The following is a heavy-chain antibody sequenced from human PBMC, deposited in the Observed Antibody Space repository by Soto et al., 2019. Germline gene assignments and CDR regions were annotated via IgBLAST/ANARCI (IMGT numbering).Heavy chain of an antibody. J-gene: IGHJ3*02. Sequence: SETLSLTCAVYGGSFSGYYWSWIRQPPGKGLEWIGGINHSGSTNYNPPLQSRGTRSVETSSNQFSLKRSSVTAADTAVYYCARDHNTTGENRAFDIWGQGTMVTVSS. CDR3: ARDHNTTGENRAFDI. CDR2: INHSGST. D-gene: IGHD7-27*01. V-gene: IGHV4-34*01. CDR1: GGSFSGYY.